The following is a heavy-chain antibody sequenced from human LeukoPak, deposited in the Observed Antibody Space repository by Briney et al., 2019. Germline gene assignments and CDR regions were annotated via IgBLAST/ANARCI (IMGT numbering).Heavy chain of an antibody. J-gene: IGHJ4*02. V-gene: IGHV4-39*07. CDR3: ATQSSSWAY. Sequence: SETLSLTCTVSGVSINTSTYYWGWIRQPPGKGLEWIGSIYYGGITYCNPSLGSRVTISVDTSKNQFSLKLSSVTAADTAVYYCATQSSSWAYWGQGTLVTVSS. D-gene: IGHD6-13*01. CDR1: GVSINTSTYY. CDR2: IYYGGIT.